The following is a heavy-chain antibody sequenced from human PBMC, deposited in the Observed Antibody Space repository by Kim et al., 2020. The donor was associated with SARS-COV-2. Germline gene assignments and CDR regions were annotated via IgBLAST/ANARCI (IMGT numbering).Heavy chain of an antibody. Sequence: SETLSLTCTVSGGSISSYYWSWIRQPPGKGLEWIGYIYYSGSTNYNPSLKSRVTISVDTSKNQFSLKLSSVTAADTAVYYCARGLCGSGWSNRKQCWYFDLWGRGTLVTVSS. D-gene: IGHD6-19*01. J-gene: IGHJ2*01. CDR3: ARGLCGSGWSNRKQCWYFDL. V-gene: IGHV4-59*13. CDR2: IYYSGST. CDR1: GGSISSYY.